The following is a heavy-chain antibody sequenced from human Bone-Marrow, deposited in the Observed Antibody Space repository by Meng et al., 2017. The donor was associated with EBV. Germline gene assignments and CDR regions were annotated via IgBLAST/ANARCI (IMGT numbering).Heavy chain of an antibody. CDR1: GDSISSFYY. Sequence: QPQLLEPGPGQLKPSETLSLTCTVSGDSISSFYYWGWIRQPPGRGLEWIGSVHYTGSTYYSPSLKSRVTVSVDTSKNQFSLRLTSVTAADTAVYYCARPFPSWQSPRLDPFGAWGQGTLVTVSS. V-gene: IGHV4-39*01. CDR2: VHYTGST. J-gene: IGHJ5*02. CDR3: ARPFPSWQSPRLDPFGA. D-gene: IGHD6-19*01.